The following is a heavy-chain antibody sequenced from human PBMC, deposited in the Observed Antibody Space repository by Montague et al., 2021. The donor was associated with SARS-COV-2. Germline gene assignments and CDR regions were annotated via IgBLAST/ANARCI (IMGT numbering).Heavy chain of an antibody. CDR3: ARQLPSYCATNKCYPYYLDG. V-gene: IGHV4-39*01. CDR1: GGSITGPDWY. D-gene: IGHD2-8*01. CDR2: ISYTGRT. Sequence: SETLSLTCTVSGGSITGPDWYWSRIRPCHGRGLDGIGSISYTGRTYYNPSLRSRVSFSMDTSKNHFSLSLSSVTVADTAVYFCARQLPSYCATNKCYPYYLDGWGQGALVTVSS. J-gene: IGHJ4*02.